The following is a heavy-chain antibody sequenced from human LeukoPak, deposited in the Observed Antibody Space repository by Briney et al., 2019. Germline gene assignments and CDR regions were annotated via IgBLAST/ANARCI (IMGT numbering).Heavy chain of an antibody. D-gene: IGHD3-10*01. J-gene: IGHJ4*02. CDR2: IYSSGST. CDR3: ARGTDSDYYYGSGSYLWYY. CDR1: GGSISSYY. V-gene: IGHV4-59*01. Sequence: SQTLSLTCTVAGGSISSYYCSWIRQPPGKGLEWIVYIYSSGSTNYNPSLKSRVTISVDTSKNQFSLKLSSVTAADTAVYYCARGTDSDYYYGSGSYLWYYWGQGTLVTVSS.